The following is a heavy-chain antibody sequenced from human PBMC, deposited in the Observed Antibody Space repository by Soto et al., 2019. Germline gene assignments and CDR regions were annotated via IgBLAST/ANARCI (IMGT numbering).Heavy chain of an antibody. Sequence: EVQLVDSGGGLVQPGGSLRLSCADSEFTFRSYWMHCVRQSPGKGLVWVSRISGDGSSTTYADSVRGRFTISRDNAKNTVYLQMDSLRAEDTAVYYCARSLPGTYGAFDLWGQGTMVTVSS. CDR3: ARSLPGTYGAFDL. V-gene: IGHV3-74*01. CDR1: EFTFRSYW. J-gene: IGHJ3*01. D-gene: IGHD1-7*01. CDR2: ISGDGSST.